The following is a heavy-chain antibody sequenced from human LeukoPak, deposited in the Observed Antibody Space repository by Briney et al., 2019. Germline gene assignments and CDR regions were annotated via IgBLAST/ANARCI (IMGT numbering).Heavy chain of an antibody. CDR3: ATPMVATSPPYYYYGMDV. CDR1: GFTFSYYW. V-gene: IGHV3-20*04. CDR2: INWNGGST. J-gene: IGHJ6*02. Sequence: GGSLRLSCAASGFTFSYYWMSWVRQAPGKGLEWVSGINWNGGSTGYADSVKGRFTISRDNAKNSLYLQMNSLRAEDTAAYYCATPMVATSPPYYYYGMDVWGQGTTVTVSS. D-gene: IGHD5-12*01.